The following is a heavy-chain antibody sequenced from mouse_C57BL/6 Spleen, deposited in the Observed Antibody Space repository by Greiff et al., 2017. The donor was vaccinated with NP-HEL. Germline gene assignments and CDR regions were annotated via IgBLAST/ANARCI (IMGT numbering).Heavy chain of an antibody. CDR3: TTPTVGAMDY. Sequence: VQLQQSGAELVRPGASVKLSCTASGFNIKDYYMHWVKQRPEQGLEWIGRIDPEAGDTEYAPKFQGKATMTADTSSNTAYLQLSSQTSADTAVDYCTTPTVGAMDYWGQGTSVTVSS. D-gene: IGHD1-1*01. CDR2: IDPEAGDT. J-gene: IGHJ4*01. CDR1: GFNIKDYY. V-gene: IGHV14-1*01.